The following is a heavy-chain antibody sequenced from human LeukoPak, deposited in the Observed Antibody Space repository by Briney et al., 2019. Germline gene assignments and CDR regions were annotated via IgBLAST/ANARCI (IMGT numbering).Heavy chain of an antibody. J-gene: IGHJ6*02. D-gene: IGHD5-24*01. CDR3: ARDLMATIYYYYGMDV. Sequence: PGGSLRLSCAASGFTFSSYAMHWVRQAPGKGLEWVAVISYDASSKYYTDSVNGRFTISRDNSKNTLYLQMNILRADDTAVYFCARDLMATIYYYYGMDVWGRGTTVTVSS. V-gene: IGHV3-30-3*01. CDR2: ISYDASSK. CDR1: GFTFSSYA.